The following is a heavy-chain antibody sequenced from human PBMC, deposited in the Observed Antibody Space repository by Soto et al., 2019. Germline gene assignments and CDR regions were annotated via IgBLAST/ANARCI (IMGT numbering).Heavy chain of an antibody. D-gene: IGHD2-2*01. CDR1: GFTFSSYS. CDR2: ISSSSSYI. V-gene: IGHV3-21*01. J-gene: IGHJ5*02. Sequence: GGSLRLSCAASGFTFSSYSMNWVRQAPGKGLEWVSSISSSSSYIYYADSVKGRFTISRDNAKNSLYLQMNSLRAEDTAVYYCARLVPASNGGWFDPWGQGTLVTVSS. CDR3: ARLVPASNGGWFDP.